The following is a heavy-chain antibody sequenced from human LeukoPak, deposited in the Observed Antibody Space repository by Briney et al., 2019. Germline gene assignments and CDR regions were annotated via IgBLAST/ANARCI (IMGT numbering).Heavy chain of an antibody. Sequence: GGSLRLSCAASGFTFSSYWMNWARQAPGKGLEWVASINHNGNVNYYVDSVKGRFTISRDNAKNTLYLQMSGLRVEDTAVYHCASDSPYYGMDVWGQGTTVTVSS. CDR1: GFTFSSYW. V-gene: IGHV3-7*01. J-gene: IGHJ6*02. CDR3: ASDSPYYGMDV. CDR2: INHNGNVN.